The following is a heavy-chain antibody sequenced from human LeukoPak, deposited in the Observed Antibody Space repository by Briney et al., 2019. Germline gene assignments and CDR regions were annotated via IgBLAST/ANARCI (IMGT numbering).Heavy chain of an antibody. D-gene: IGHD5-18*01. Sequence: GGSLRLSCAASGFTFSNYGMHWVRQAPGKGLEWVAVIWCDGSNKYYADSVKGRFTISRDNSKNTLYLQMKSLRAEDTAVYYCAKDRDTAMEIDYWGQGTLVTVSS. CDR2: IWCDGSNK. J-gene: IGHJ4*02. V-gene: IGHV3-33*06. CDR1: GFTFSNYG. CDR3: AKDRDTAMEIDY.